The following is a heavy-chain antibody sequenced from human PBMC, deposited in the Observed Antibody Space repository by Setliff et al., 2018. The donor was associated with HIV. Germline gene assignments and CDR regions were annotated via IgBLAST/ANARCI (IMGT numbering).Heavy chain of an antibody. CDR2: LIPIVDIT. D-gene: IGHD2-8*01. V-gene: IGHV1-69*10. CDR3: AKGPNFEDAFDI. J-gene: IGHJ3*02. CDR1: GGTFSNYA. Sequence: SVKVSCKASGGTFSNYAFSWVRQAPGQGLEWMGGLIPIVDITKSTQKFRDRVTFTADESTKTAQMELSGLTFGDTAVYYCAKGPNFEDAFDIWGQGTVVTVSS.